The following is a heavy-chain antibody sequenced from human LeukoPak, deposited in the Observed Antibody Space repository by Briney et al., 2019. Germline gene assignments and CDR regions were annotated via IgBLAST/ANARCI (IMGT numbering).Heavy chain of an antibody. D-gene: IGHD5-18*01. CDR3: ARSWIQLWLQFDY. Sequence: ASVKVSCKASGYTFTSYAMHWVRQAPGQRLEWMGWINAGNGNTKYSQKFQGRITITRDTSASTAYMELSSLRSEDTAVYYCARSWIQLWLQFDYWGQGTLVTVSS. CDR2: INAGNGNT. V-gene: IGHV1-3*01. J-gene: IGHJ4*02. CDR1: GYTFTSYA.